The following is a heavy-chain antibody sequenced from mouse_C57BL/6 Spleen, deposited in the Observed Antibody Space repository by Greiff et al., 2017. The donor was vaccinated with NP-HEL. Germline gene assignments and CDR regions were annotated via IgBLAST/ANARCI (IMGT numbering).Heavy chain of an antibody. Sequence: EVKLMESGGGLVKPGGSLKLSCAASGFTFSSYAMSWVRQTPEKRLEWVATISDGGSYTYYPDNVKGRFTISRDNAKNNLDLQMSHLKSEDTAMYYCASRGGDYSNRYFDVWGTGTTVTVSS. CDR2: ISDGGSYT. V-gene: IGHV5-4*03. J-gene: IGHJ1*03. CDR3: ASRGGDYSNRYFDV. CDR1: GFTFSSYA. D-gene: IGHD2-5*01.